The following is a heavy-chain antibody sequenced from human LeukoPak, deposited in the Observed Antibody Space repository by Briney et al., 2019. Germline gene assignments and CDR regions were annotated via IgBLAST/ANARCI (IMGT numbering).Heavy chain of an antibody. V-gene: IGHV1-2*02. J-gene: IGHJ5*02. CDR3: ARVALNWFDP. CDR1: GYIFTGYY. CDR2: INPNSGGT. Sequence: ASVKVSCKASGYIFTGYYMHWVRQAPGQGLEWMGWINPNSGGTNYAQKFQGRVTMTRDTSISSAYMELTRLRSDDTAVYYCARVALNWFDPWGQGTLVTVSS.